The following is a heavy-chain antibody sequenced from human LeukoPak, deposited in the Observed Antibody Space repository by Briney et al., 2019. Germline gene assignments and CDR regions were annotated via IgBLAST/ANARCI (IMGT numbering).Heavy chain of an antibody. V-gene: IGHV1-8*01. CDR1: GYTFTSYD. J-gene: IGHJ6*02. Sequence: ASVKVSCKASGYTFTSYDINWVRQATGQGLEWMGWMNPNSGNTGYAQKFQGRVTMTRNTSISIAYMELSSLRSEDTAVYYCARPSQRRGYYGMDVWGQGTTVTVSS. CDR2: MNPNSGNT. CDR3: ARPSQRRGYYGMDV.